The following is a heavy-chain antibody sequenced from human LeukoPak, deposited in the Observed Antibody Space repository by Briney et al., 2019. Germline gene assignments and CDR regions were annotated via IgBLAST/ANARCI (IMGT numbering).Heavy chain of an antibody. J-gene: IGHJ4*02. CDR1: GVTFSSYW. CDR3: ARDQVYCSGGYCYFDY. D-gene: IGHD2-15*01. V-gene: IGHV3-74*01. CDR2: ISSDGTST. Sequence: PGGSLRLSCAASGVTFSSYWMHWVRQVPGKGLVWVSRISSDGTSTAYADSVKGRFTISRDNAKNTLYLQMNSLRAEDTAVYYCARDQVYCSGGYCYFDYWGQGTLVTVSS.